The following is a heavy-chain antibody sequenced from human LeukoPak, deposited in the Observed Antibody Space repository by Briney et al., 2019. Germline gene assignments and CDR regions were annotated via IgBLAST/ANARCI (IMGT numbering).Heavy chain of an antibody. V-gene: IGHV4-59*01. CDR1: GGSISINY. D-gene: IGHD3-22*01. J-gene: IGHJ4*02. CDR3: ARDRSDGSGYYGYYFDY. CDR2: IYYSGST. Sequence: SETLSLTCTVSGGSISINYWSWIRQPPGKGLEWIGYIYYSGSTNYNPSLKSRVTISVDTSKNQFSLRLSSVTAADTAVYYCARDRSDGSGYYGYYFDYWGQGTLVSVSS.